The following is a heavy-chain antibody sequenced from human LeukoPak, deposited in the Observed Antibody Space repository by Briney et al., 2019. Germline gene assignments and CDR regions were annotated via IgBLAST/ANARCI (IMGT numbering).Heavy chain of an antibody. V-gene: IGHV1-46*01. J-gene: IGHJ3*02. D-gene: IGHD3-22*01. CDR3: ARGPSSYYYDSSGYYGAFYI. CDR2: INPSGGST. CDR1: GYTFTSYY. Sequence: ASVKVSCKESGYTFTSYYMHWVRQAPGQGLEWMGIINPSGGSTSYAQKFQGRVTMTRDTSTSTVYMELSSLRSEDTAVYYCARGPSSYYYDSSGYYGAFYIWGQGTMVTVSS.